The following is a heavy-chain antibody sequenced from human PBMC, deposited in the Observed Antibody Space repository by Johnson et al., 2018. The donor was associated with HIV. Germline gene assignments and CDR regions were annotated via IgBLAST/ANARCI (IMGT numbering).Heavy chain of an antibody. CDR1: GFTFSSYA. Sequence: VQLVESGGGVVRPGGSLRLSCAASGFTFSSYAMTWVRQAPGKGLEWVANIKQDGSEKHYVDSVKGRFTISRDNAKNSLYLQMNSLRAADTAVYYCARDESYRKYALTAFDIWGQGTMVTVSS. J-gene: IGHJ3*02. CDR3: ARDESYRKYALTAFDI. V-gene: IGHV3-7*05. D-gene: IGHD1-14*01. CDR2: IKQDGSEK.